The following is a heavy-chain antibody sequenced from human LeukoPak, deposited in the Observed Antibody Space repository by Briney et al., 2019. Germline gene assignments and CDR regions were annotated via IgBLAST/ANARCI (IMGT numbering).Heavy chain of an antibody. J-gene: IGHJ4*02. CDR3: ASSFRPDNDY. V-gene: IGHV3-30*03. Sequence: GGSLRLSCAASGFTFSSYGMHWVRQAPGKGLEWVAVISYDGSNKYYADSVKGRFTISRDNSKNTLYLQMNSLRAEDTAVYYCASSFRPDNDYWGQGTLVTGSS. D-gene: IGHD1-14*01. CDR1: GFTFSSYG. CDR2: ISYDGSNK.